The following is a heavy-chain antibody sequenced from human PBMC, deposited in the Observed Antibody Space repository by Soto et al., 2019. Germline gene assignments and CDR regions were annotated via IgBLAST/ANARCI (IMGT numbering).Heavy chain of an antibody. Sequence: QVQLVESGGGVVQPGRSLRLSCAASGFTFSSYGIHWVRQAPGKGLEWVAVISYDGSNEYYSDSVKGRFTISRDNSKNTLYLQMNSLRPEDTAAYYCAKERTITAVTGIAFDYWGRGTLVTVSS. CDR2: ISYDGSNE. D-gene: IGHD6-19*01. J-gene: IGHJ4*02. CDR3: AKERTITAVTGIAFDY. CDR1: GFTFSSYG. V-gene: IGHV3-30*18.